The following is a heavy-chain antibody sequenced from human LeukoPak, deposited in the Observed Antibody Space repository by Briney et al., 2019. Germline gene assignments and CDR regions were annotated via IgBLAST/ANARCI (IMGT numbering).Heavy chain of an antibody. CDR1: GFTFSSYG. CDR2: IWYDGSNK. J-gene: IGHJ6*02. Sequence: PGGSLRLSCAASGFTFSSYGMHWVRQAPGKGLEWVAVIWYDGSNKYYADSVKGRFTISRDNSKNTLYLQMNSLRAEDTAVYYCARDLRRIQLWYAPMGMDVWGQGTTVTVSS. V-gene: IGHV3-33*01. D-gene: IGHD5-18*01. CDR3: ARDLRRIQLWYAPMGMDV.